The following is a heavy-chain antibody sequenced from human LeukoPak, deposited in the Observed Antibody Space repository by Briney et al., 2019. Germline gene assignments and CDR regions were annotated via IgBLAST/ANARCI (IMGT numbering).Heavy chain of an antibody. CDR3: ARRLEYSSSGGFDY. D-gene: IGHD6-6*01. CDR1: GFTFSSYW. CDR2: IKQDGSER. Sequence: GGSLRLSCAASGFTFSSYWMSWVRQAPGKGLEWVANIKQDGSERYYVDSVKGRFTISRDNAKNSLYLQMNSLRAEDTAVYYCARRLEYSSSGGFDYWGQGTLVTVSS. V-gene: IGHV3-7*01. J-gene: IGHJ4*02.